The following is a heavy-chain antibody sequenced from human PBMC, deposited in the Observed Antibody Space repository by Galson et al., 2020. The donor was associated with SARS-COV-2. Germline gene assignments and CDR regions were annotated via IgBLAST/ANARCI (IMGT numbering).Heavy chain of an antibody. J-gene: IGHJ4*02. CDR1: GFTFSTYA. Sequence: TGGSLRLSCAASGFTFSTYAMHWVRQAPGKGLEWVAIISYDASNKYYADSVKGRFTISRDNSKNTLYLQMNSLRPEDMAVYYCARASGGSYFPPIDYWGQGTLVTVSS. CDR2: ISYDASNK. V-gene: IGHV3-30-3*01. CDR3: ARASGGSYFPPIDY. D-gene: IGHD1-26*01.